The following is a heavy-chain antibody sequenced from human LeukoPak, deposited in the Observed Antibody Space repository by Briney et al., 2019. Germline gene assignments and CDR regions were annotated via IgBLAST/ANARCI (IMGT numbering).Heavy chain of an antibody. J-gene: IGHJ4*02. D-gene: IGHD3-3*01. CDR3: ATDRGWRTSGYYLYYFES. V-gene: IGHV3-7*01. CDR2: IKHDGSEE. Sequence: GGTLRLSCAASGFILSGYFMSWVRQAPGKGLEWVASIKHDGSEEYYVDSVRGRFTISRDNTKSSLYLQMSSLRAEDTAVYYCATDRGWRTSGYYLYYFESWGQGTLVTVSS. CDR1: GFILSGYF.